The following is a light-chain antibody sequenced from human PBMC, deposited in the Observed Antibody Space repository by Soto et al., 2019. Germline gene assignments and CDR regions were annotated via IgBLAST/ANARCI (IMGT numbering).Light chain of an antibody. V-gene: IGKV3-20*01. CDR1: QSISDTS. CDR3: QQYGTSLWT. Sequence: ELVMTQSPATLSLTQGGRATLSCRASQSISDTSLAWYQQKPGQAPRLLIYGASTRATGIPDRFSGSGSGTDFTLTISRVEPEDFALYYCQQYGTSLWTFGQGSKAAIK. CDR2: GAS. J-gene: IGKJ1*01.